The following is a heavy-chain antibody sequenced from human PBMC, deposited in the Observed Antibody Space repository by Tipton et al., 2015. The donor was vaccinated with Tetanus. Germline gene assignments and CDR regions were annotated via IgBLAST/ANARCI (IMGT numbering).Heavy chain of an antibody. J-gene: IGHJ4*02. CDR2: VYYSGNT. V-gene: IGHV4-39*07. Sequence: TLSLTCSVSGGSISSRNYYWGWIRQPPGKGLEFIGRVYYSGNTYYNPSLKSRVAMSVDTSKNQLSLRLNSVTSADTAVYYCARTSGYMYSDCWGQGTLVTVSS. CDR3: ARTSGYMYSDC. CDR1: GGSISSRNYY. D-gene: IGHD3-3*01.